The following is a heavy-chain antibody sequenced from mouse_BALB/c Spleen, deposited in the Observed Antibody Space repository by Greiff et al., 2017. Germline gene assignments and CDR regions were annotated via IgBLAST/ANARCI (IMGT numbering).Heavy chain of an antibody. J-gene: IGHJ1*01. CDR2: IYPGNVNT. CDR1: GYTFTSYY. D-gene: IGHD2-2*01. V-gene: IGHV1S56*01. Sequence: VQGVESGPELVKPGASVRISCKASGYTFTSYYIHWVKQRPGQGLEWIGWIYPGNVNTKYNEKFKGKATLTADKSSSTAYMQLSSLTSEDSAVYFCARSGLPNWYFDVWGAGTTVTVSS. CDR3: ARSGLPNWYFDV.